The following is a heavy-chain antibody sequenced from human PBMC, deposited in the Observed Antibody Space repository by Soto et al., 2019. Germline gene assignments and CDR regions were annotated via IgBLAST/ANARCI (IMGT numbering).Heavy chain of an antibody. D-gene: IGHD6-19*01. CDR2: ISWNSGSI. J-gene: IGHJ3*02. Sequence: GGSLRLSCAASGFTFDDYAMHWVRQAPGKGLEWVSGISWNSGSIGYADSVKGRFTISRDNAKNPLYLQMNSLRAEDTALYYCAKDSVAVADNYCAFDIWGQGTMVTLAS. V-gene: IGHV3-9*01. CDR3: AKDSVAVADNYCAFDI. CDR1: GFTFDDYA.